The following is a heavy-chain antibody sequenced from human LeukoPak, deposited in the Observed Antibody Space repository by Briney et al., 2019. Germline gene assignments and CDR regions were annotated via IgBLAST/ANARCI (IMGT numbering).Heavy chain of an antibody. Sequence: ASGKVSCKASGYTFTSYYMHWVRQAPGQGLEWMGIINPSGGSTSYAQKFQGRVTMTRDTSTSTVYMELGSLRSEDTAVYYCAMNYYESSRYYPPRRNFDYWGHGTLVTVSS. CDR2: INPSGGST. V-gene: IGHV1-46*01. CDR1: GYTFTSYY. CDR3: AMNYYESSRYYPPRRNFDY. J-gene: IGHJ4*01. D-gene: IGHD3-22*01.